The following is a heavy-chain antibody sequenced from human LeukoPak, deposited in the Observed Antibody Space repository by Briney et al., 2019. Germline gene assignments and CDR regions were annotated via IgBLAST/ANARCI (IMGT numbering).Heavy chain of an antibody. J-gene: IGHJ3*02. Sequence: SETLSLTCTVSGGSISSYFWCWIRQPPGKGLGEIGDIYTSGSTNYNPSLKSRVTISVDTSKNQFSLKLSSVTAADTAVYYCARREFTDAFDIWGQGTMVTVSS. CDR3: ARREFTDAFDI. V-gene: IGHV4-4*09. D-gene: IGHD3-16*01. CDR2: IYTSGST. CDR1: GGSISSYF.